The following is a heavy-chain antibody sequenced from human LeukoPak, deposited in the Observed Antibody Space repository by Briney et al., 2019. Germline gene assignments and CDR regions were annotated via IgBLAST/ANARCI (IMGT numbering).Heavy chain of an antibody. CDR2: ISSSSSYI. J-gene: IGHJ4*02. V-gene: IGHV3-21*01. CDR1: GFTFNEYR. CDR3: AKDLRSNYYDSLPDFDY. D-gene: IGHD3-22*01. Sequence: GGSLRLSCAASGFTFNEYRMNWVRQAPGKGLEWVSSISSSSSYIYYADSVKGRFTISRDNAKNSLYLQMNSLRAEDTAVYFCAKDLRSNYYDSLPDFDYWGQGTLVTVSS.